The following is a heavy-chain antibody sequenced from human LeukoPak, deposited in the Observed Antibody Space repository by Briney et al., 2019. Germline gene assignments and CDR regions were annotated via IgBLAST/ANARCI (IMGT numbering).Heavy chain of an antibody. V-gene: IGHV3-21*01. CDR3: AREIYCTSTTCNWFDP. CDR1: GFTFSSYS. J-gene: IGHJ5*02. CDR2: ISSGSTYI. D-gene: IGHD2-2*01. Sequence: GGSLRLSCAASGFTFSSYSMSWVRQAPGKGLEWVSSISSGSTYIYYADSVKGRFTISRDNAKNSLYLHMNSLRAEDTAVYYCAREIYCTSTTCNWFDPWGDGTLVTVSS.